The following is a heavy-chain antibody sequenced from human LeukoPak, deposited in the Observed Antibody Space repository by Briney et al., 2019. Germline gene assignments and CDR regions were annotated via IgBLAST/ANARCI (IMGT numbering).Heavy chain of an antibody. V-gene: IGHV3-7*01. Sequence: WGSLSLSCAASGFTFSTYRMNWVRQAPGKGLEWVANIKQDGSEKHYVDSVKGRFTISRDNAKNSLYLQMSSLRAEDTAVYYCTRVEETATTAAIIRKYSYYYYYMDVWGKGNTVTVSS. CDR2: IKQDGSEK. CDR1: GFTFSTYR. CDR3: TRVEETATTAAIIRKYSYYYYYMDV. J-gene: IGHJ6*03. D-gene: IGHD4-11*01.